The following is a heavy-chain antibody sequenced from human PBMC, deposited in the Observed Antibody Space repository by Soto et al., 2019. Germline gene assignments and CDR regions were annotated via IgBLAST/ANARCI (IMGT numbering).Heavy chain of an antibody. CDR3: ARVPSAGYCSGGSCYGDAFDI. CDR1: GGTFSSYA. D-gene: IGHD2-15*01. CDR2: IIPIFGTA. J-gene: IGHJ3*02. V-gene: IGHV1-69*13. Sequence: AASVKVSCKASGGTFSSYAISWVRQAPGQGLEWMGGIIPIFGTANYAQKFQGRVTITADESTSTAYMELSSLRSEDTAVYYCARVPSAGYCSGGSCYGDAFDIWGQGTMVTVSS.